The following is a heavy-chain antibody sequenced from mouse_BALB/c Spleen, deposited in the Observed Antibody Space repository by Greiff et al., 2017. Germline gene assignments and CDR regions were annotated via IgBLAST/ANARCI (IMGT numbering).Heavy chain of an antibody. CDR1: GFAFSSYD. Sequence: EVKLMESGGGLVKPGGSLKLSCAASGFAFSSYDMSWVRQTPAKRLEWVAHISSGGGSTNYPDTVMGRFTISRDNAKNTLYLQMSSLKSEDTAMYYCTREADEAWFAYWGQGTLVTVSA. CDR3: TREADEAWFAY. J-gene: IGHJ3*01. V-gene: IGHV5-12-1*01. CDR2: ISSGGGST.